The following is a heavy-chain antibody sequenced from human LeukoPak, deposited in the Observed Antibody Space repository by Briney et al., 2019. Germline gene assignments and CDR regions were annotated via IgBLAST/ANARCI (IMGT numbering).Heavy chain of an antibody. CDR2: INHSGST. D-gene: IGHD3-22*01. J-gene: IGHJ4*02. V-gene: IGHV4-34*01. CDR1: GGSFSGYY. Sequence: PSETLSLTCAVYGGSFSGYYWSWIRQPPGKGLELIGEINHSGSTNYNPSLKSRVTISVDTSKNQFSLKLSSVTAADTAVYYCARGETYYYDSSGYYYVWSFDYWGQGTLVTVSS. CDR3: ARGETYYYDSSGYYYVWSFDY.